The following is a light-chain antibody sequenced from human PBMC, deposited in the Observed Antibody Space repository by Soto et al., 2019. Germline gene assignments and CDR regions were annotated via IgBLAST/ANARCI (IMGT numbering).Light chain of an antibody. V-gene: IGKV1-39*01. Sequence: DIPMTQSPSSLSASVGDRVTITCRASQSINTYLNWYQQKPGKAPKLLIYAASSLQSGVPSRFSGSGSGTDFTLSINNLQPEDFATYYCQQSYSTPPLTFGGGTKVEVK. CDR3: QQSYSTPPLT. CDR1: QSINTY. CDR2: AAS. J-gene: IGKJ4*01.